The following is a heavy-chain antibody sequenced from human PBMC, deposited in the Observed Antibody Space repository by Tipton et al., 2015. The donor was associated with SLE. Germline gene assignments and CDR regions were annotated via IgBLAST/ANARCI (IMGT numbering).Heavy chain of an antibody. J-gene: IGHJ2*01. Sequence: TLSLTCTVSGGSISSHYCSWIRQPPGKGLEWIGYMSYSGSTYYNPSLKSRVTISVDTSKTQFSLNPSSVTAADTAVYYCARVTGIGLGTWYFDLWGRGTLVTVSS. D-gene: IGHD3-16*01. CDR1: GGSISSHY. CDR3: ARVTGIGLGTWYFDL. CDR2: MSYSGST. V-gene: IGHV4-59*11.